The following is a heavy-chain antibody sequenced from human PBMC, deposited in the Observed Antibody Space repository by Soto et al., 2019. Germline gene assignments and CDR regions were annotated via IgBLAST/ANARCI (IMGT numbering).Heavy chain of an antibody. Sequence: GGSLKLSCAASGFTFSSYGMHWVRQAPGKGLEWVAVIWYDGSNKYYADSVKGRFTISRDNSKNTLYLQMNSLRAEDTAVYYCAREGDDYSKEHYYYYGMDVWGQGTTVTVSS. V-gene: IGHV3-33*01. CDR3: AREGDDYSKEHYYYYGMDV. CDR2: IWYDGSNK. CDR1: GFTFSSYG. J-gene: IGHJ6*02. D-gene: IGHD4-4*01.